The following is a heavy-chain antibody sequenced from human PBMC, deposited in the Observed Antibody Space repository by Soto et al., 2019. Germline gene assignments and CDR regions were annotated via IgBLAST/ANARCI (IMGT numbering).Heavy chain of an antibody. J-gene: IGHJ5*02. V-gene: IGHV3-23*01. Sequence: GGSLRLSCAASGFTFSSYAMSWVRQAPGKGLEWVSAISGSGFKKYYADSVKGRFTISRDNSKSTVYLELNNLSAEDTAVYHCAKNQGVELVPLATVDWFDPWGQGSVVTVSS. CDR3: AKNQGVELVPLATVDWFDP. CDR1: GFTFSSYA. CDR2: ISGSGFKK. D-gene: IGHD1-26*01.